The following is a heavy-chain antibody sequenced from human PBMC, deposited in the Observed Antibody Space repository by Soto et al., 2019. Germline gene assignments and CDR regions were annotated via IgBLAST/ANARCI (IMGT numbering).Heavy chain of an antibody. D-gene: IGHD2-2*01. J-gene: IGHJ6*02. Sequence: PGESLKVSCKGAGYSFTSYWIGWVRQMPGKGLEWMGIIYPGDSDTRYSPSFQGQVTISADKSISTAYLQWSSLKASDTAMYYCARGGPIPIKADYGMDVWGQGTTVTVSS. CDR2: IYPGDSDT. CDR3: ARGGPIPIKADYGMDV. CDR1: GYSFTSYW. V-gene: IGHV5-51*01.